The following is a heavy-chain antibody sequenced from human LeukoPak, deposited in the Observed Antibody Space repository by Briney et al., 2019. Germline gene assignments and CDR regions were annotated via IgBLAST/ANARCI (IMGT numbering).Heavy chain of an antibody. V-gene: IGHV3-48*01. D-gene: IGHD3-22*01. CDR2: ISGSSSSSDGGAK. CDR1: GFTFSTYS. J-gene: IGHJ4*02. CDR3: AVSSGYYYSRFDY. Sequence: PGGSLRLSCTASGFTFSTYSMNWVRQAPGRGLEWVSYISGSSSSSDGGAKQYADSVKGRFTISRDNSKSTLYLQMNSLRAEDTAVYYCAVSSGYYYSRFDYWGQGTLVTVSS.